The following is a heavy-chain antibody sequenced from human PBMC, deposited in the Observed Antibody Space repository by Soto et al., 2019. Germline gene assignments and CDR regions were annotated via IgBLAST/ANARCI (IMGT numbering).Heavy chain of an antibody. D-gene: IGHD6-13*01. CDR1: GYGFTSYW. J-gene: IGHJ6*02. CDR2: IYPGDSDT. CDR3: ARVGNLIPLAAAPDHYNQCMDV. Sequence: GESLKISCKGSGYGFTSYWIGWVRQMPGKGREWMGIIYPGDSDTRYSPSFQGQVTISADKSISTPYLQWSSLKASDPALYDCARVGNLIPLAAAPDHYNQCMDVWGQGITVTVSS. V-gene: IGHV5-51*01.